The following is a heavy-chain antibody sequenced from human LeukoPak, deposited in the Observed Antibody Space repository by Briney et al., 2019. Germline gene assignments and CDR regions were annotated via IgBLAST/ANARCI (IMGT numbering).Heavy chain of an antibody. CDR1: GYTFIGYY. J-gene: IGHJ4*02. Sequence: GASAKVSCKASGYTFIGYYMHWVRQAPGQGLEWMGRINGNSGGTNYAQRFQGRVTMTRDTSISTAYMELSRLRSDDTAVYYCARTSFGDYAYDYWGQGTLVTVSS. CDR2: INGNSGGT. CDR3: ARTSFGDYAYDY. V-gene: IGHV1-2*06. D-gene: IGHD4-17*01.